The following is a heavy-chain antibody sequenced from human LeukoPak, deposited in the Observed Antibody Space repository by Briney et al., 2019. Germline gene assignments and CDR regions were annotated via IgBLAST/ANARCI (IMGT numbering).Heavy chain of an antibody. CDR1: GFTFSSYA. V-gene: IGHV3-23*01. CDR3: AKDNGVSGVTMPFDY. J-gene: IGHJ4*02. D-gene: IGHD2-8*01. CDR2: ISGSGGST. Sequence: PGGSLRLSCAASGFTFSSYAMSWVRQAPGKGLEWVSAISGSGGSTYYADSVKGRFTISRDRSKNTLYLQMNSLRAEDTAVYYCAKDNGVSGVTMPFDYWGQGTLVTVSS.